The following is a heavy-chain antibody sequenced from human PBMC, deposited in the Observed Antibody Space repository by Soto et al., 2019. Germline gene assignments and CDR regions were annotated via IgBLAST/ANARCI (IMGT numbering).Heavy chain of an antibody. Sequence: PGGSLRLSCAASVFTFSSYWMSWVRQAPGKGLEWVANIKQDGSEKYYVDSVKRRFTISRDNAKNSLYLQMNSLRAEDTAVYYCARSIAARLNWFDPWGQGTLVTVSS. CDR2: IKQDGSEK. CDR1: VFTFSSYW. CDR3: ARSIAARLNWFDP. D-gene: IGHD6-6*01. J-gene: IGHJ5*02. V-gene: IGHV3-7*01.